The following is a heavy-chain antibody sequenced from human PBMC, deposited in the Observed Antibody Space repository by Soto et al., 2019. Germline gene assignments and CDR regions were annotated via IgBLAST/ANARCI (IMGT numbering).Heavy chain of an antibody. CDR1: GFTFSSYG. CDR2: IWYDGSNK. V-gene: IGHV3-33*01. Sequence: GGSLRLSCAASGFTFSSYGMHWVRQAPGKGLEWVAVIWYDGSNKYYADSVKGRFTISRDNSKNTLYLQMNSLRAEDTAVYYCARDTKDIVGADYYYMDVWGKGTTVTVSS. D-gene: IGHD2-15*01. J-gene: IGHJ6*03. CDR3: ARDTKDIVGADYYYMDV.